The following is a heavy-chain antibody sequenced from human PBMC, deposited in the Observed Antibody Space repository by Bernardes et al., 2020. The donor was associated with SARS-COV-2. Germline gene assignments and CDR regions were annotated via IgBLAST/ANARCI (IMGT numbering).Heavy chain of an antibody. CDR3: AKGKGSCRSNTCRIFDY. V-gene: IGHV5-51*01. CDR1: GYSFTSYW. CDR2: IYPGDSDT. D-gene: IGHD2-2*01. J-gene: IGHJ4*02. Sequence: GESLKISCKGSGYSFTSYWIGWVRQMPGKGLEFMGIIYPGDSDTRYSPSFQGQVTISADKSISTAYLQWSSLKASDTAMYFCAKGKGSCRSNTCRIFDYWGQGALVTVSS.